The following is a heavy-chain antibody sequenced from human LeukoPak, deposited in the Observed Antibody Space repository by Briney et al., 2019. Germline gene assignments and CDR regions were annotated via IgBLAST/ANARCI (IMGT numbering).Heavy chain of an antibody. D-gene: IGHD6-25*01. CDR2: VSSSGTT. J-gene: IGHJ4*02. CDR1: GASITSYF. CDR3: ARQEIYSGYYGLDY. Sequence: SETLSLTCTVSGASITSYFWHWIRHPAGKGLEWTGRVSSSGTTNYNPSLRSRVTMSVDTSRSQFSLSLNSMTAADTAVYFCARQEIYSGYYGLDYWGQGTLVTVSS. V-gene: IGHV4-4*07.